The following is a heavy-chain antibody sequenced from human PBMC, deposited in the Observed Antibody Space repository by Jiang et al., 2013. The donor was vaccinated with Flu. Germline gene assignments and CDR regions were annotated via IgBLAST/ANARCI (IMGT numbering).Heavy chain of an antibody. V-gene: IGHV1-2*06. J-gene: IGHJ4*02. CDR1: GYSFSVYY. Sequence: SGAEVKKPGASVKVSCKASGYSFSVYYVHWVRQAPAQGFEWMGRINPENGGTIYAQKFQDRVTMTGDKSINTAYMELSGLRSDDTAIYYCARAASYFDSSASTFDFWGQGTLVTGLL. D-gene: IGHD3-9*01. CDR2: INPENGGT. CDR3: ARAASYFDSSASTFDF.